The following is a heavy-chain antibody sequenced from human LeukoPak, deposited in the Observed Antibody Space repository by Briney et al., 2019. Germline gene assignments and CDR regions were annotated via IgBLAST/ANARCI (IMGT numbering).Heavy chain of an antibody. CDR1: GGSISSSNW. J-gene: IGHJ4*02. D-gene: IGHD3-3*01. Sequence: SETLSLTCAVSGGSISSSNWWSWVRPPPGKGLEWIGEIYHSGSTNYNPSLKGRVTISVDKSKNQFSLKLSSVTAADTAVYYCAREEDDFWSGRSIDYWGQGTLVTVSS. CDR3: AREEDDFWSGRSIDY. CDR2: IYHSGST. V-gene: IGHV4-4*02.